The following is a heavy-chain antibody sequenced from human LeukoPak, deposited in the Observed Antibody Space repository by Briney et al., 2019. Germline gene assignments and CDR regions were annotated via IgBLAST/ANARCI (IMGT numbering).Heavy chain of an antibody. D-gene: IGHD3-22*01. J-gene: IGHJ4*02. CDR1: GFTFDDYA. CDR3: AKDVAYDSSGYGAY. Sequence: GGPLRLSCAASGFTFDDYAMHWVRQAPGKGLEWVSLISGDGGSTYYADSVKGRFTISRDNSKNSLYLQTNSLRTEDTALYYCAKDVAYDSSGYGAYWGQGTLVTVSS. CDR2: ISGDGGST. V-gene: IGHV3-43*02.